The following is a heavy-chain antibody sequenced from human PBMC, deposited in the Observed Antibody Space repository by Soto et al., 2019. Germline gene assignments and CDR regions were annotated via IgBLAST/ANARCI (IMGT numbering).Heavy chain of an antibody. V-gene: IGHV3-48*03. CDR2: IISSGSTI. CDR3: ARDLRYFDWPIQYGMDV. J-gene: IGHJ6*02. D-gene: IGHD3-9*01. Sequence: PVGSLRLSCAASGFTFSSYEMNWVRQAPGKGLEWVSYIISSGSTIYYADSVKGRFTISRDNAKNSLYLQMNSLRAEDTAVYYCARDLRYFDWPIQYGMDVWGQGTTVTVSS. CDR1: GFTFSSYE.